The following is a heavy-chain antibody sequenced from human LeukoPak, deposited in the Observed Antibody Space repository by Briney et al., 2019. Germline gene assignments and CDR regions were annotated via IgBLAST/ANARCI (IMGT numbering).Heavy chain of an antibody. CDR3: ARENQQYDYSNYRASYYGMDV. Sequence: GGSLRLSCAASGFSFNNYGMHWVRQAPGKGLEWVAVISYDGSDKYYADSVKGRFTISRDNSKNTLYLQMNSLRAEDTAVYYCARENQQYDYSNYRASYYGMDVWGQGTTVTVSS. D-gene: IGHD4-11*01. V-gene: IGHV3-30*03. CDR1: GFSFNNYG. J-gene: IGHJ6*02. CDR2: ISYDGSDK.